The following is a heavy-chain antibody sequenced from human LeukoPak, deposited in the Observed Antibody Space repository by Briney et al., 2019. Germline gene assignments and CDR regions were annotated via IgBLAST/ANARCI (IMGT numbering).Heavy chain of an antibody. CDR3: AKSDSSSWKDYYYYYMDV. D-gene: IGHD6-13*01. J-gene: IGHJ6*03. V-gene: IGHV1-8*03. CDR2: MNPNSGNT. Sequence: AVQVSCKASGYTFTSYGISWVGQATGQGRKWMGWMNPNSGNTGYAQKFQGRVTITRNTSISTAYMELSSLRSEDTAVYYCAKSDSSSWKDYYYYYMDVWGKGTTVTVSS. CDR1: GYTFTSYG.